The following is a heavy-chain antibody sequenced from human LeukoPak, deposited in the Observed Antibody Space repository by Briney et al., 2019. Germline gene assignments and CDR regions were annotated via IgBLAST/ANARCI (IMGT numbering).Heavy chain of an antibody. D-gene: IGHD3-16*02. Sequence: GGSLRLSCAASGFTFSSYDMHWVRQATGKGLEWVSAIGTAGDTYYPGSVKGRFTISRENAKNSLYLQMNSLRAGDTAVYYCARAFGGVIANWGQGPWSPSPQ. CDR1: GFTFSSYD. V-gene: IGHV3-13*01. CDR2: IGTAGDT. J-gene: IGHJ1*01. CDR3: ARAFGGVIAN.